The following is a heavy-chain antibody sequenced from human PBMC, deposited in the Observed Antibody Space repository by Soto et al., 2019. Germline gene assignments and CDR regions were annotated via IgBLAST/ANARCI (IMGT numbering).Heavy chain of an antibody. CDR3: ARTAAAGKYYYGMDV. D-gene: IGHD6-13*01. CDR1: GYSFPSYW. CDR2: IYPGDSDT. V-gene: IGHV5-51*01. J-gene: IGHJ6*02. Sequence: CKGSGYSFPSYWIGWVRQMPGKGLEWMGIIYPGDSDTRYSPSFRGQVTISADKSISTAYLQWSSLKASDTAMYYCARTAAAGKYYYGMDVWGQGTTVTVSS.